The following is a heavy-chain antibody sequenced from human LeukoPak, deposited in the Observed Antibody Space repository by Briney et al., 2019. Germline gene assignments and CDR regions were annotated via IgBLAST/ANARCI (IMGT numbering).Heavy chain of an antibody. CDR2: ISWNSGSI. CDR1: GFTFYDYA. D-gene: IGHD6-13*01. V-gene: IGHV3-9*01. Sequence: GGSLRLSCAASGFTFYDYAMHWGRQAPGKGVEWVSGISWNSGSIVYADSVKGRFTISRDNAKNSLYLQMNSLRAEDTAVYYCARGMAAAYFDYWGQGTLVTVSS. J-gene: IGHJ4*02. CDR3: ARGMAAAYFDY.